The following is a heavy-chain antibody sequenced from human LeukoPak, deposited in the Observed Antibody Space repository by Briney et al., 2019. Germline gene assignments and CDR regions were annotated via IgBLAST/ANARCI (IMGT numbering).Heavy chain of an antibody. CDR1: GYTFTSYY. J-gene: IGHJ4*02. V-gene: IGHV1-46*01. Sequence: GASVKVSCKASGYTFTSYYMHWVRQAPGQGLEWMGIINPSGGSTSYAQKFQGRVTMTRDTSTSTVYMELSSLRSEDTAVYYCARDPNQLSSGYYYHFGYWGQGTLVTVSS. D-gene: IGHD3-22*01. CDR3: ARDPNQLSSGYYYHFGY. CDR2: INPSGGST.